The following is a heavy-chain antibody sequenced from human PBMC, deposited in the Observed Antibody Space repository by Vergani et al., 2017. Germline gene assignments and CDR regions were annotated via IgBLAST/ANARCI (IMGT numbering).Heavy chain of an antibody. Sequence: QVQLQESGPGLVKPSGTLSLTCAVSGGSISSSNWWSWVRQPPGKGLEWIGEIYHSGSTNYNPSLKSRVTISVDKSKNQFSLKLSSVTAADTAVYYCARDVDCTNGVCYTHHDAFDIWGQGTMVTVSA. V-gene: IGHV4-4*02. D-gene: IGHD2-8*01. CDR1: GGSISSSNW. J-gene: IGHJ3*02. CDR2: IYHSGST. CDR3: ARDVDCTNGVCYTHHDAFDI.